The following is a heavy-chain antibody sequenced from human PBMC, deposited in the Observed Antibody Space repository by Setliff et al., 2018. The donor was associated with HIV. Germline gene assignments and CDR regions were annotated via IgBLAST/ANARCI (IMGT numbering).Heavy chain of an antibody. V-gene: IGHV4-34*01. J-gene: IGHJ6*02. D-gene: IGHD1-20*01. CDR2: IHYSGST. CDR3: ARHDASYYKWNDAVIWPHYGLDV. CDR1: GPSLGGYH. Sequence: PPETLSLTCAVYGPSLGGYHWSWIRLPPGKGLEWIGEIHYSGSTNYNPSLTSRGIISVETSKNQFTVKLNSVTAADTAVYYCARHDASYYKWNDAVIWPHYGLDVWGQGTTVTVSS.